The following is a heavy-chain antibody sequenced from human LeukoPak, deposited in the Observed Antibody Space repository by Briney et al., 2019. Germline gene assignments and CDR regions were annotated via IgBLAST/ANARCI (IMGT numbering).Heavy chain of an antibody. CDR3: ARDYDILTGLRY. CDR2: INPNSGGT. D-gene: IGHD3-9*01. Sequence: GASVKVSFKASGYTFTGYYVHWVRQAPGQGLEWMGWINPNSGGTNYAQKFQGRVTMTRDTSISTAYMELSSLTSDDTAVFYCARDYDILTGLRYWGQGTLVTVSS. J-gene: IGHJ4*02. V-gene: IGHV1-2*02. CDR1: GYTFTGYY.